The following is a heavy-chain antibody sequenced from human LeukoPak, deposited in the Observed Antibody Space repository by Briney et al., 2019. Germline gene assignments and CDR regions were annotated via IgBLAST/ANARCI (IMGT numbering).Heavy chain of an antibody. CDR3: AIVGYTWIQLSNWFDR. CDR1: GFTFSSYA. CDR2: ISGSGGST. Sequence: GRSLRLSCAASGFTFSSYAMSWVRQAPGKGLEWVSAISGSGGSTYYADSVKGRITISRDNTKNTLYLQIISLGAEDTAVYCCAIVGYTWIQLSNWFDRWRQGTLV. J-gene: IGHJ5*02. D-gene: IGHD5-18*01. V-gene: IGHV3-23*01.